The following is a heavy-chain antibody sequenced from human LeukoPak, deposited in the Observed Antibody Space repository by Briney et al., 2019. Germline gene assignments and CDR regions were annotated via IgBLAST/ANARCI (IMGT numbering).Heavy chain of an antibody. CDR3: ARGRRVADNWGYYFDY. CDR1: GGSISSGGYY. J-gene: IGHJ4*02. D-gene: IGHD7-27*01. Sequence: SQTLSLTCTVSGGSISSGGYYWSWIRQHPGKGLEWIGYSYYSGSINYNPSLKSRLTISVDTSKNQFTLNLTSVTAADTAVYYCARGRRVADNWGYYFDYWGQGALVTVSS. CDR2: SYYSGSI. V-gene: IGHV4-61*08.